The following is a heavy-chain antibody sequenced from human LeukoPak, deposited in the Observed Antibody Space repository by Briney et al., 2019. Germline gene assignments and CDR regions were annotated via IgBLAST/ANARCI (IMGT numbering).Heavy chain of an antibody. CDR2: INHSGST. CDR1: GGSFSGYY. J-gene: IGHJ5*02. V-gene: IGHV4-34*01. D-gene: IGHD3-10*01. CDR3: ARRWRYYGSGTPGRWFDP. Sequence: SETLSLTCAVYGGSFSGYYWSWIRQPPGKGLEWIGEINHSGSTNYNPSLKSRVTISVDTSKNQFSLKLSSVTAADTAVYYCARRWRYYGSGTPGRWFDPWGQGTLVTVSS.